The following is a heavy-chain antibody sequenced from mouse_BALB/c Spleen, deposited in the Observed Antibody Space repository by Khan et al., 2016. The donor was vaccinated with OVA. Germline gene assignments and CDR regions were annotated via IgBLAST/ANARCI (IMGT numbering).Heavy chain of an antibody. D-gene: IGHD1-1*01. CDR3: ARHGSTSWFAY. CDR1: GYSFSTFY. CDR2: IDPFNGGA. V-gene: IGHV1S135*01. Sequence: VQLKQSGPELMKPGASVKISCKASGYSFSTFYIHWVTRSHGKTLEWIGYIDPFNGGATYNQKFKGKATLTVDKSSGTAYMHLTSLTSEDSAVYYCARHGSTSWFAYWGQGTLVTVSA. J-gene: IGHJ3*01.